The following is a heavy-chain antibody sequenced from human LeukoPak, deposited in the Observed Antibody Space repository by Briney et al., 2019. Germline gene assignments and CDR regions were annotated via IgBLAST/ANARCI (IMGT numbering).Heavy chain of an antibody. D-gene: IGHD2-15*01. J-gene: IGHJ6*02. CDR1: GFTFSSYA. CDR2: ISGSGGST. V-gene: IGHV3-23*01. CDR3: AKWDDLVVAATPCGMDV. Sequence: GGPLRLSCAASGFTFSSYAMSWVRQAPGKGLEWVSAISGSGGSTYYADSVKGRFTISRDNSKNTLYLQMNSLRAEDTAVYYCAKWDDLVVAATPCGMDVWGQGTTVTVSS.